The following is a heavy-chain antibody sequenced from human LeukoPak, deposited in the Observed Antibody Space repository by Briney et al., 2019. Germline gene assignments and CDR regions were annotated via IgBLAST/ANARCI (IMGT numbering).Heavy chain of an antibody. CDR1: GYTFTGYY. Sequence: ASVKVSCKTSGYTFTGYYMHWVRQAPGQGLEWMGWINPNSGGTNYAQKFQGRVTMTRDTSISTAYMDLSRLRSDDTAVYYCASPEGSSTSCYNCFDYWGQGTLVTVSS. J-gene: IGHJ4*02. V-gene: IGHV1-2*02. D-gene: IGHD2-2*02. CDR2: INPNSGGT. CDR3: ASPEGSSTSCYNCFDY.